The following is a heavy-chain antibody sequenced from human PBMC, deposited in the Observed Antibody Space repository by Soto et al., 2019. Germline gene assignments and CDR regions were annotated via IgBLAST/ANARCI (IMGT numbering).Heavy chain of an antibody. CDR3: AKASTVMVRGVIKTYYFDY. CDR1: GFTFSSYA. CDR2: ISGSGGST. Sequence: GGSLRLSCAASGFTFSSYAMSWVRQAPGKGLEWVSAISGSGGSTYYADSVKGRFTISRDNSKNTLYLQMNSLRAEDTAVYYCAKASTVMVRGVIKTYYFDYWGKGTLVTVSS. V-gene: IGHV3-23*01. J-gene: IGHJ4*02. D-gene: IGHD3-10*01.